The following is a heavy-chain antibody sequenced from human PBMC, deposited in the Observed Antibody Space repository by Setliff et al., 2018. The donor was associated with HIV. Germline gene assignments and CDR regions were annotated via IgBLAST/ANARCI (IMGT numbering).Heavy chain of an antibody. CDR1: GESFSYYF. V-gene: IGHV4-34*01. CDR2: INHSGST. J-gene: IGHJ4*02. D-gene: IGHD5-18*01. Sequence: SETLSLTCAVYGESFSYYFWSWVRQPPGKGLEWIGEINHSGSTNYNPSLKSRVTTSVDTSKKQFSLKLTSVTAADTAVYYCARGTKGIQLWYTLFFDYWGQGTRVTVSS. CDR3: ARGTKGIQLWYTLFFDY.